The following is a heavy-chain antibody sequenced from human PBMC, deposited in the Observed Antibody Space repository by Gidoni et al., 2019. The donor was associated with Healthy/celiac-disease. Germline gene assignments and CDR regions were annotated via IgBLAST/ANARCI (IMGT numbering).Heavy chain of an antibody. CDR3: ASNSYYYYGMDV. V-gene: IGHV3-7*01. CDR1: GFTFSSYW. D-gene: IGHD1-20*01. J-gene: IGHJ6*02. Sequence: EVQLVESAGGLVQPGGSLRLSCTASGFTFSSYWLSWVRQAPGKGLEWVANIKQDGSEKYYVDSVKGRFTISRDNAKNSLYLQMNSLRAEDTAVYYCASNSYYYYGMDVWGQGTTVTVSS. CDR2: IKQDGSEK.